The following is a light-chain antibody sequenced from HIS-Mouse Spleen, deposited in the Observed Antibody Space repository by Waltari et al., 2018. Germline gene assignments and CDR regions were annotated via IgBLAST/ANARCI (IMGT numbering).Light chain of an antibody. CDR3: YSTDSSGNHRV. V-gene: IGLV3-10*01. CDR1: ALPKKY. J-gene: IGLJ2*01. CDR2: EDS. Sequence: SYELTQPPSVSVSPGQTARITCSGDALPKKYAYWYQQKSGQAPVLVIYEDSHRPSGIPERFSGSSSGTMATLTISGAQVEDEADYYCYSTDSSGNHRVFGGGTKLTVL.